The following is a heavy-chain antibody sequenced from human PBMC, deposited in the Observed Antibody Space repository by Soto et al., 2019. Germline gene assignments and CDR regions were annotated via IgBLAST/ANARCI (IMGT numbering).Heavy chain of an antibody. V-gene: IGHV5-10-1*01. J-gene: IGHJ5*02. CDR2: IDPGDTYA. Sequence: PGESLKISCTGFGYTFTTFWISWVRQMPGKGLVWMGRIDPGDTYATYSPAFQGHVTISADKATSTAYLQWSSLKASDTAMYFCARIYCTTTTCDSWFDPWGQGTLVTVSS. CDR1: GYTFTTFW. CDR3: ARIYCTTTTCDSWFDP. D-gene: IGHD2-2*01.